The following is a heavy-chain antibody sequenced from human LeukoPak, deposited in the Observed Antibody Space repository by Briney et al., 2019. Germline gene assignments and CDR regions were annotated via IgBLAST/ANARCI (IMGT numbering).Heavy chain of an antibody. J-gene: IGHJ4*02. CDR3: ARLAAAATPPLY. CDR2: IYSGGSP. V-gene: IGHV3-53*01. Sequence: GGSLRLSCAASGFTISSNYMSWVRQAPGKGLEWVSLIYSGGSPYYADSVKGRFTISRDNSNNTLYLQMNSLRAEDTAVYYCARLAAAATPPLYWGQGTPVTVSS. D-gene: IGHD6-13*01. CDR1: GFTISSNY.